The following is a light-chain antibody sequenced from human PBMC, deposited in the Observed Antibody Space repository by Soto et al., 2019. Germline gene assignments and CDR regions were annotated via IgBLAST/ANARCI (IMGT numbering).Light chain of an antibody. Sequence: QSLLTHPPSSSGSPGQSVTISCTGTKSDIGVYDFVSWYQHHPGKAPRLIIYEVVQRPSGVPDRFSGSKSGNAASLTVSGLQAADEADYFCKSYAGSNTYVFGSGTKVTVL. CDR3: KSYAGSNTYV. CDR1: KSDIGVYDF. CDR2: EVV. V-gene: IGLV2-8*01. J-gene: IGLJ1*01.